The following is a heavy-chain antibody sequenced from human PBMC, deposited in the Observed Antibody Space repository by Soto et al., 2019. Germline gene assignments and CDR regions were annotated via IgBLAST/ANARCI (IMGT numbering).Heavy chain of an antibody. D-gene: IGHD6-13*01. CDR1: GGSISSYY. J-gene: IGHJ4*02. CDR3: ARRPLGYFDY. Sequence: SETLSLTCTVSGGSISSYYWSWLRQSPGKGLEWIGCFWSTGATYYNPSLKGRLTISLDTSKNQFSLNLNFVTAADTAVYFCARRPLGYFDYWGRGTQVTVSS. CDR2: FWSTGAT. V-gene: IGHV4-59*04.